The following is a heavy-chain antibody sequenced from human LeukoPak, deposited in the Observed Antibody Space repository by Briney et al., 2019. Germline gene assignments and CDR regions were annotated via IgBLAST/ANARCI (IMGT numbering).Heavy chain of an antibody. V-gene: IGHV4-39*01. Sequence: SETLSLTCTVSGGSISSSSSHWGWIRRPPGKGLGWIGKLCNCGSTYYNRSLTSRHTISVDRAQNEFSRELNSVTAAGSAVDYCPRRHDGEFDYSGQGTLVTVSS. D-gene: IGHD3-10*01. CDR1: GGSISSSSSH. J-gene: IGHJ4*02. CDR2: LCNCGST. CDR3: PRRHDGEFDY.